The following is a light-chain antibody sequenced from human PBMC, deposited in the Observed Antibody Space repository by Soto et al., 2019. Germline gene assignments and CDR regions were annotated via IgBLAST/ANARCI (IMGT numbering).Light chain of an antibody. CDR3: LQHNSYPRT. CDR1: QSISSW. Sequence: DIQMTQSPATLSASVGDRVTITCRASQSISSWLAWYQQKPGNVPKRLIYLASSLQSGVPSRFSGSGSGTEFTLTISSLQPEDFAPYYCLQHNSYPRTFGPGTKVDI. V-gene: IGKV1-5*01. J-gene: IGKJ3*01. CDR2: LAS.